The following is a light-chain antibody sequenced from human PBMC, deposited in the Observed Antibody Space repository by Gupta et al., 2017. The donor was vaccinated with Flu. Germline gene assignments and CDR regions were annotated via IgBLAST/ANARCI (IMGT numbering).Light chain of an antibody. CDR3: QQEDSTPFT. V-gene: IGKV4-1*01. J-gene: IGKJ3*01. Sequence: DIVMTQSPDSLAVSLGERATINCKSSQSVLYSSNNKNYLAWYQQKPGQPPKLLIYWASTRESGVPHRFSGSGSGTDFTLTISSLQAEDVAVYYCQQEDSTPFTFGHGTKVDIK. CDR2: WAS. CDR1: QSVLYSSNNKNY.